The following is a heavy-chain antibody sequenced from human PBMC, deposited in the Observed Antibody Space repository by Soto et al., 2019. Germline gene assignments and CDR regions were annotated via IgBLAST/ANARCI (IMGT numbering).Heavy chain of an antibody. Sequence: QVQLVESGGGVVQPGRSLRLSCAASGFTFSNFGMHWVRQAPGKGLEWGAVIPSDGRDKYYSDSVKGRFTISRDNSKNTLFLQMNSLRVEDTAVYYCAKGSEVARQELDYWGQGTLVTVSS. CDR2: IPSDGRDK. D-gene: IGHD2-15*01. V-gene: IGHV3-30*18. J-gene: IGHJ4*02. CDR1: GFTFSNFG. CDR3: AKGSEVARQELDY.